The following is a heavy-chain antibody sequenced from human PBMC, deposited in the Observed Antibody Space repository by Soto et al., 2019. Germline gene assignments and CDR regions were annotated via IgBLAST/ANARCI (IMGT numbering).Heavy chain of an antibody. D-gene: IGHD3-3*01. V-gene: IGHV3-30-3*01. Sequence: GGSLRLSCAASGFTFSSYAMHWVRQAPGKGLEWVAVISYDGSNKYYADSVKGRFTISRDNSKNTLYLQMNSLRAEDTAVYYCARDVRYYDFWSGYYPHYYGMDVWGQGTTVTVSS. J-gene: IGHJ6*02. CDR1: GFTFSSYA. CDR3: ARDVRYYDFWSGYYPHYYGMDV. CDR2: ISYDGSNK.